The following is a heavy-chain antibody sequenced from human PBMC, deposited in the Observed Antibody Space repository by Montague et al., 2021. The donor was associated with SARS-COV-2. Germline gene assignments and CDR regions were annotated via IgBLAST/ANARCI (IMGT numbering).Heavy chain of an antibody. CDR2: IYYSGST. CDR1: GGSISSSSYY. J-gene: IGHJ6*02. CDR3: ARVGRQQLVRLSGMDV. Sequence: SETLSLTCTVSGGSISSSSYYWGWIRQPPGKGLEWIGSIYYSGSTYYNPSLKSRVTISVDTSKNQFSLKLSSVTAADTAVYYCARVGRQQLVRLSGMDVWGQGPTAPVPS. V-gene: IGHV4-39*07. D-gene: IGHD6-13*01.